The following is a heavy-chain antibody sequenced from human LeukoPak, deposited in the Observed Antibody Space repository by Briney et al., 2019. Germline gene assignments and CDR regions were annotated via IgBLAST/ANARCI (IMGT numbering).Heavy chain of an antibody. D-gene: IGHD3-22*01. V-gene: IGHV1-3*01. J-gene: IGHJ4*02. Sequence: ASVKVSCKASGYTFTSYAMHWVRQAPGQRLEWMGWINAGNGNTKYSQKFQGRVTITRDTSASTTYMELSSLRSEDTAVYYRARALKYYYDSRGDYWGQGTLVTVSS. CDR2: INAGNGNT. CDR3: ARALKYYYDSRGDY. CDR1: GYTFTSYA.